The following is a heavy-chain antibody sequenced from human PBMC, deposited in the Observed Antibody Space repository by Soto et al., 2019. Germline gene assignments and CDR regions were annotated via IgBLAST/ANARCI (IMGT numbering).Heavy chain of an antibody. Sequence: GGSLRLSCTALTSYAMSWVRRGPGKGLEWISTISPTGNTHYADSVEGRFTISRDDSKNTFYLQMNNLRADDTGVYYCAKDPSTGHADLWGQGTLVTVSS. CDR1: TSYA. V-gene: IGHV3-23*01. CDR3: AKDPSTGHADL. D-gene: IGHD3-9*01. J-gene: IGHJ5*02. CDR2: ISPTGNT.